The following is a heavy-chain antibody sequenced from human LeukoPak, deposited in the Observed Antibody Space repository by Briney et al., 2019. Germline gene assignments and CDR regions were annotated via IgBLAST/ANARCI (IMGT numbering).Heavy chain of an antibody. Sequence: SETLSLTCTVSGGSISSSSYYWGWIRQPPGKGLEWIGSIYYSGSTYYNPSLKSRVTISVDTSKNQFSLKLSSVTAADTAVYYCARGDYPYDWYFDLWGRGTLVTVSS. V-gene: IGHV4-39*07. CDR2: IYYSGST. J-gene: IGHJ2*01. D-gene: IGHD3-16*01. CDR3: ARGDYPYDWYFDL. CDR1: GGSISSSSYY.